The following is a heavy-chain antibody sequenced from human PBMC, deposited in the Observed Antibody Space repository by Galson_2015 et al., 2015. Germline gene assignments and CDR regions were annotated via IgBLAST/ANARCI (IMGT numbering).Heavy chain of an antibody. V-gene: IGHV4-59*01. Sequence: ETLSLTCTVSGGSISNYYWSWIRQPPGKGLEWIGYIYHSGSTNYNPSLKSRVTISVDASKNQFSLRLSSVTAADTAVYYCARDGFYDFWSGYYPGDWYLDLWGRGTPVTVSS. J-gene: IGHJ2*01. D-gene: IGHD3-3*01. CDR1: GGSISNYY. CDR3: ARDGFYDFWSGYYPGDWYLDL. CDR2: IYHSGST.